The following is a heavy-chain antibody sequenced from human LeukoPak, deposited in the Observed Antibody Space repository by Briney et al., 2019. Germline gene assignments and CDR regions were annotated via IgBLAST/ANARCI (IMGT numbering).Heavy chain of an antibody. V-gene: IGHV3-48*04. CDR3: AREGNPYGDYAFDI. CDR1: GFNISSYS. CDR2: ISSSSSTI. D-gene: IGHD4-17*01. J-gene: IGHJ3*02. Sequence: HPGGSLRLSCVASGFNISSYSMNWVRQAPGKGLEWVSYISSSSSTIYYADSVKGRFTISRDNAKNSLYLQMNSLRAEDTAVYYCAREGNPYGDYAFDIWGQGTMVTVSS.